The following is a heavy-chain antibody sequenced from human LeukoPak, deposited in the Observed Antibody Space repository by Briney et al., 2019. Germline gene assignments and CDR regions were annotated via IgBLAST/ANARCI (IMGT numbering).Heavy chain of an antibody. V-gene: IGHV4-4*07. Sequence: SETLSLTCTVSGGSISGYSWSWIRQSAAKGLEWIGRVYTSGNTNYNPSFKSRVTMSIDTSKKQFSLKLYSVTAADTAVYYFARDNPAGPWGQGTLVTVSS. CDR1: GGSISGYS. CDR2: VYTSGNT. J-gene: IGHJ5*02. CDR3: ARDNPAGP. D-gene: IGHD1-14*01.